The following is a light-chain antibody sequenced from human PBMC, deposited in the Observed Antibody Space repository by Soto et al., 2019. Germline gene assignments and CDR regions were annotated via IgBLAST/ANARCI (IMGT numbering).Light chain of an antibody. V-gene: IGKV1-5*01. CDR1: RSISTW. Sequence: DIQMTQSPSTLSASVGDRVTVTCRASRSISTWLAWYQQKPGNAPKLLLHHASILESGLPSRFSGSGSGTEFTLSICIMQPDDCATYNCQHYYFFCSFGQGTKVEIK. CDR2: HAS. CDR3: QHYYFFCS. J-gene: IGKJ1*01.